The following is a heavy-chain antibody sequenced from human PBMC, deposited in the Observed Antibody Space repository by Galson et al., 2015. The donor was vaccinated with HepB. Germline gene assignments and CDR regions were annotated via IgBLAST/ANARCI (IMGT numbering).Heavy chain of an antibody. Sequence: SLRLSCAASGFTFSSYGMHWVRQAPGKGLEWVAVISYDGSNKYYADSVKGRFTISRDNSKNTMYLQMNSLRAEDTAVYYCAKIGITGTTWGNYYYYGMDVWGQGTTVTVSS. V-gene: IGHV3-30*18. CDR3: AKIGITGTTWGNYYYYGMDV. J-gene: IGHJ6*02. CDR1: GFTFSSYG. CDR2: ISYDGSNK. D-gene: IGHD1-20*01.